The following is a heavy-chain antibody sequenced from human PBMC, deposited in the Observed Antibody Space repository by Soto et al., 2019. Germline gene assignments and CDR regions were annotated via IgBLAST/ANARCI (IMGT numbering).Heavy chain of an antibody. Sequence: EVQLVESGGGLVQPGGSLRLSCAASGFTFSSHSMNWVRQAPGKGREWVSHISSSSSTIYYADSVKGRFTISRDNAKNSLYLQMNSLRDEDTAVYYCARDPNPTLGYCSGGGCYSLDYWGQGTLVTVSS. J-gene: IGHJ4*02. D-gene: IGHD2-15*01. CDR3: ARDPNPTLGYCSGGGCYSLDY. CDR2: ISSSSSTI. CDR1: GFTFSSHS. V-gene: IGHV3-48*02.